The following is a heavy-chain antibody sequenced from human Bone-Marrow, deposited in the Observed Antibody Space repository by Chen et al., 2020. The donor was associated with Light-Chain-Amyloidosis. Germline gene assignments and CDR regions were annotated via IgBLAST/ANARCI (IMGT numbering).Heavy chain of an antibody. CDR2: IYPDDSDA. V-gene: IGHV5-51*01. CDR1: GYTFPNYW. Sequence: EVKKPGESLKNSCKGSGYTFPNYWIGWVRQMPGKGLEWMGVIYPDDSDARYSPSFEGQVTISADKSITTAYLQWRSLKASDTAMYYCARRRDGYNFDYWGQGTLVTVSS. CDR3: ARRRDGYNFDY. D-gene: IGHD5-12*01. J-gene: IGHJ4*02.